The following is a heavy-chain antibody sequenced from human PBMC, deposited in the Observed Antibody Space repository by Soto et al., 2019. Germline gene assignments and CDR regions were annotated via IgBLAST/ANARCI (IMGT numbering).Heavy chain of an antibody. Sequence: QVQLQESGPGLVQPSQILSLTCTVSGGSISSGGYYWTWIRQHPGKGPEWIGHTYFSGNTYYNPSLKSRVTISIDTSQNQFSLKLTSVTAADTAVYYCGRDHGTFTDYWGQGTLVTVSS. J-gene: IGHJ4*02. CDR1: GGSISSGGYY. D-gene: IGHD1-1*01. CDR3: GRDHGTFTDY. CDR2: TYFSGNT. V-gene: IGHV4-31*03.